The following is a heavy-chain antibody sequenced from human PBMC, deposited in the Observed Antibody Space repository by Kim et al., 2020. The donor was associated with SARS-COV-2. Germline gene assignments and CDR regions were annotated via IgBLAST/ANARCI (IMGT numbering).Heavy chain of an antibody. Sequence: SETLSLTCTVSGGSLSSSYWSWIRQPPGKGLEWIGYIYYSGSTNYNPSLKSRVTMSVDTSKNQFSLKLSSVTAADTAVYYCATGDGEWSYYYYSGMEDWGQGTTVTVSS. J-gene: IGHJ6*02. CDR1: GGSLSSSY. CDR3: ATGDGEWSYYYYSGMED. V-gene: IGHV4-59*13. D-gene: IGHD3-10*01. CDR2: IYYSGST.